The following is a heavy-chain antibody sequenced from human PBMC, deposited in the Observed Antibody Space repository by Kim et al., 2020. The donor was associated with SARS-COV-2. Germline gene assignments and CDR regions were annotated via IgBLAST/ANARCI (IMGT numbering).Heavy chain of an antibody. Sequence: DSVKGRFTISRDNAKNTLYLQMNSLRAEDTAVYYCARVPSIYCSGGSCYYSWGQGTLVTVSS. D-gene: IGHD2-15*01. J-gene: IGHJ5*02. CDR3: ARVPSIYCSGGSCYYS. V-gene: IGHV3-74*01.